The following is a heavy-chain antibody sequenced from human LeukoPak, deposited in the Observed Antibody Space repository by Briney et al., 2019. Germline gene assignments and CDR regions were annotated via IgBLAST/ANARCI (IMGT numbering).Heavy chain of an antibody. D-gene: IGHD4/OR15-4a*01. Sequence: GGSLRLSCAASGFTFSNYWMHWVRQAPGKGLVWVSHINADGTTTNYADSVKGRFTISRDNAKNTLYLQMNSLRAEDTAVYYCARRAGAYSHPYDYWGQGTLVTVSS. CDR3: ARRAGAYSHPYDY. CDR1: GFTFSNYW. CDR2: INADGTTT. J-gene: IGHJ4*02. V-gene: IGHV3-74*01.